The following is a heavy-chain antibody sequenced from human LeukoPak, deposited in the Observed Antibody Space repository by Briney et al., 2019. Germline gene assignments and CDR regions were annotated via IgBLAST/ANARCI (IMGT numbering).Heavy chain of an antibody. CDR1: GGSISSSNW. J-gene: IGHJ4*02. D-gene: IGHD4-17*01. Sequence: AGTLSLTCAVSGGSISSSNWWSWVRQPPGKGLEWIGIIYHSGSTNYNPSLKSRVTISVDKSKNPFSLKLSPVTAADTAVYYCARSSTTTTVTTFSLDYWGQGTLVTVSS. V-gene: IGHV4-4*02. CDR2: IYHSGST. CDR3: ARSSTTTTVTTFSLDY.